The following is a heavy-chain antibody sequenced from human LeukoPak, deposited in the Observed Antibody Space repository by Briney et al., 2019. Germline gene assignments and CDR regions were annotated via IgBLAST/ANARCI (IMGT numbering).Heavy chain of an antibody. V-gene: IGHV3-66*01. J-gene: IGHJ4*02. Sequence: GGSLRLSCAASGFTVSSNYMNWVRQAPGKGLEWISVIYSGDNIHYADSVKGRFIVSGDDSKSTVSLFMSSLRGEDTAVYYCARASGGGSLSFDYWGQGTLVTVSS. CDR3: ARASGGGSLSFDY. D-gene: IGHD1-26*01. CDR1: GFTVSSNY. CDR2: IYSGDNI.